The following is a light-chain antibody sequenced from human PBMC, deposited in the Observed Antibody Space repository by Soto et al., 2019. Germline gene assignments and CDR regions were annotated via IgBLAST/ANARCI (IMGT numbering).Light chain of an antibody. CDR1: SSDIGVYNY. Sequence: QSALTQPASVSGSPGQWITLSCTGTSSDIGVYNYVSWYQQYPGKAPKLMIHEVNNRPSGVSNRFSGAKSGNTASLTISGLQADDEAEYYCSSFTTSSTVLFGGGTTLTVL. CDR3: SSFTTSSTVL. J-gene: IGLJ2*01. V-gene: IGLV2-14*01. CDR2: EVN.